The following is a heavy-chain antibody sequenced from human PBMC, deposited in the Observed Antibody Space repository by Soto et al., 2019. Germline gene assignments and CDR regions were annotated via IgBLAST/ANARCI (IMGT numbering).Heavy chain of an antibody. D-gene: IGHD1-26*01. CDR2: IIPMYGTT. Sequence: QVHLVQSGAEVKKPGSSVTVSCKASGGTFSTYGISWVRQAPGQGLEWMGGIIPMYGTTNYGQKFQGRVTITADESTSTAYMELSSLRSEDTAVYYCPRGWESPFDPGGQGTLVTVSS. CDR1: GGTFSTYG. J-gene: IGHJ5*02. V-gene: IGHV1-69*01. CDR3: PRGWESPFDP.